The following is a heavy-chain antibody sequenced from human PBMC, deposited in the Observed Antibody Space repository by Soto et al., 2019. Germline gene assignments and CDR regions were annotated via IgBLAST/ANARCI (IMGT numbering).Heavy chain of an antibody. Sequence: SETLSLTCAVSGGSISSGGYSWSWIRQPPGKGLEWIGEIYHSGSTNYNPSLKSRVTISVDTSKNQFSLKLSSVTAADTAVYYCARRYGASFDYWGQGTLVTVSS. D-gene: IGHD4-17*01. CDR1: GGSISSGGYS. CDR2: IYHSGST. J-gene: IGHJ4*02. V-gene: IGHV4-61*08. CDR3: ARRYGASFDY.